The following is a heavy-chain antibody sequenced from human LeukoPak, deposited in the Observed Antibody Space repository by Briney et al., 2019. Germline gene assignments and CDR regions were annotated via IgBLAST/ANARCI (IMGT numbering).Heavy chain of an antibody. V-gene: IGHV4-4*07. J-gene: IGHJ6*02. CDR1: GGSISSYY. D-gene: IGHD6-19*01. Sequence: SETLSLTCTVSGGSISSYYWSWIRQPAGKGLEWIGRIYTSGSTNYNPSLKSRVTMSVDTSKNQFSLKLSSAAAADTAVYYCAKGGPRGPSGWYKDYYYGMDVWGQGTTVTVSS. CDR3: AKGGPRGPSGWYKDYYYGMDV. CDR2: IYTSGST.